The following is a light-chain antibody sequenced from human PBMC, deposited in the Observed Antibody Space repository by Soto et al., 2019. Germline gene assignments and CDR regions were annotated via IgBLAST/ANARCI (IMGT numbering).Light chain of an antibody. V-gene: IGKV1-39*01. CDR1: QSISRY. J-gene: IGKJ5*01. Sequence: DIQMTQSPSSLSASVGDRVTITCRASQSISRYLNWYQQKPGKAPKLLIYAASSLQSGVLSMXSGSGSGTDFTLTISSLQPEDFATYYRQQSYSTSITLGQGTRLEIK. CDR3: QQSYSTSIT. CDR2: AAS.